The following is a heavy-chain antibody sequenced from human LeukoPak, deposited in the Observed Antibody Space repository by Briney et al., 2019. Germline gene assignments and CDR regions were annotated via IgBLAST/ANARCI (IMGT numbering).Heavy chain of an antibody. D-gene: IGHD5-18*01. Sequence: ASVKVSCKASGYTFASYGISWVRQAPGQGLEWMGWISAYNGNTNYAQKLQGRVTMTTDTSTSTVYMELRSLRSDDTAVYYCARVGIQLWLGPTFDYWGQGTLVTVSS. J-gene: IGHJ4*02. CDR3: ARVGIQLWLGPTFDY. V-gene: IGHV1-18*04. CDR1: GYTFASYG. CDR2: ISAYNGNT.